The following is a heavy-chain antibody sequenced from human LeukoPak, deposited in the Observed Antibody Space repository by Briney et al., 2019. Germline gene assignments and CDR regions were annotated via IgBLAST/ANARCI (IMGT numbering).Heavy chain of an antibody. J-gene: IGHJ4*02. CDR2: IYPDDSNS. CDR1: GYRFTSYW. D-gene: IGHD6-19*01. Sequence: GESLKISCKGSGYRFTSYWIGWVRQMPGKGLEWMAIIYPDDSNSRYSPSFQGQVTISADKPISTAYLQWSSLKASDSAMYYCARPYSNGWFNFDYWGQGTLVTVSS. CDR3: ARPYSNGWFNFDY. V-gene: IGHV5-51*01.